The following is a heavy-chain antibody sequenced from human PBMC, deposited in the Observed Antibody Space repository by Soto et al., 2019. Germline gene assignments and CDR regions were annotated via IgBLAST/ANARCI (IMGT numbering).Heavy chain of an antibody. V-gene: IGHV3-15*01. CDR3: TTSRVVPDIDY. J-gene: IGHJ4*02. Sequence: EVQLVESGGGLVKPGGSLRLSCAASGFTFSNAWMSWVRQAPGKGLEWVGRIKSKTDGGTTDYAAPVKGRFTISRDDSKNTLYLQMNSRKTEHTVVYYCTTSRVVPDIDYWGKGTLVTVSS. CDR1: GFTFSNAW. CDR2: IKSKTDGGTT. D-gene: IGHD2-2*01.